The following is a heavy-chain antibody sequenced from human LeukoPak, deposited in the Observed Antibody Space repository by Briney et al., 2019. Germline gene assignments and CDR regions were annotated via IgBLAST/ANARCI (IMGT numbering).Heavy chain of an antibody. V-gene: IGHV4-34*01. Sequence: SETLSLTCAVYGGSFSGYYWSWIRQPPGKGLEWIGEINHSGSTNYNPSLKSRVTISVDTSKNQFSLKLSSVTAADTAVYYCARHEYYDILTGYYKPVHFDYWGQGTLVTVSS. CDR2: INHSGST. CDR1: GGSFSGYY. CDR3: ARHEYYDILTGYYKPVHFDY. J-gene: IGHJ4*02. D-gene: IGHD3-9*01.